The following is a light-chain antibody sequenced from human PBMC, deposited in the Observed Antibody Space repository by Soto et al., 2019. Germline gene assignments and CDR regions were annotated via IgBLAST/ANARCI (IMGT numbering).Light chain of an antibody. J-gene: IGLJ1*01. CDR3: CSYAGSSLV. Sequence: QSALTQPPSASGSPGQSVTISCTGTSSDIGAFNSISWYQQYPGKAPKLMIYDVSKRPSGVPDRFSGSKSGNTASLTISGLQAEDEADYYCCSYAGSSLVFGTGTKLTVL. CDR1: SSDIGAFNS. V-gene: IGLV2-8*01. CDR2: DVS.